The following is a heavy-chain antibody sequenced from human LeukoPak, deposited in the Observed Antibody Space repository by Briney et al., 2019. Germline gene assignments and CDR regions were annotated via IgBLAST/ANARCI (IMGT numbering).Heavy chain of an antibody. CDR2: ISGSGGST. D-gene: IGHD3-22*01. V-gene: IGHV3-23*01. J-gene: IGHJ4*02. Sequence: GRSLRLSCAASGFTFSSYAMSWVRQAPGRGLEWVSAISGSGGSTYYADSVKGRFTISRDNSKNTLYLQMNSLRAEDTAVYYCAKEWLPAPQPLEYWGQGTLVTVSS. CDR1: GFTFSSYA. CDR3: AKEWLPAPQPLEY.